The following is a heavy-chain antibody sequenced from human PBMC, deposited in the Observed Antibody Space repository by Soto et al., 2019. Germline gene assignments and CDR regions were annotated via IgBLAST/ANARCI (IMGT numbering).Heavy chain of an antibody. CDR2: ISAYNGNT. V-gene: IGHV1-18*01. CDR1: GYTFTSYG. CDR3: ARSYDSSGYIYYYYGMDV. J-gene: IGHJ6*02. Sequence: ASVKVSCTASGYTFTSYGISWVRQAPGQGLEWMGWISAYNGNTNYAQKLQGRVTMTTDTSTSTAYMELRSLRSDDTAVYYCARSYDSSGYIYYYYGMDVWGQGTTVTVSS. D-gene: IGHD3-22*01.